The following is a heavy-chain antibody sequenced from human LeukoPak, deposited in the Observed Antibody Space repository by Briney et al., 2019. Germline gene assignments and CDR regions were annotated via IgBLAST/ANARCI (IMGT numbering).Heavy chain of an antibody. CDR2: IYPGDSDT. Sequence: YWSWIRQPPGKGLEWMGIIYPGDSDTRYSPSFQGQVTISADKSISTAYLQWSSLTASDTAMYYCARHARTDYGGNSLDYWGQGTLVTVSS. D-gene: IGHD4-23*01. CDR3: ARHARTDYGGNSLDY. J-gene: IGHJ4*02. V-gene: IGHV5-51*01. CDR1: YW.